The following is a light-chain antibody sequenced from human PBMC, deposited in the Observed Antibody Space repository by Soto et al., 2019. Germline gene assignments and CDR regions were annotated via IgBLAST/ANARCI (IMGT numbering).Light chain of an antibody. J-gene: IGKJ3*01. CDR3: QQRINWPQFT. Sequence: EIVLTQSPATLSLSPGGRATLSCRASQSVRSYVAWYQQKPGQAPRLLIYDASNRATGIPARFSGSGSGTDFTLTISSLEPEDFAVYYCQQRINWPQFTFGPGTKVDTK. V-gene: IGKV3-11*01. CDR2: DAS. CDR1: QSVRSY.